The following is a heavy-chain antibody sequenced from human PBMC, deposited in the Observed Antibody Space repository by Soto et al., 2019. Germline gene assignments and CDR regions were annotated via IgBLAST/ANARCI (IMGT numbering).Heavy chain of an antibody. D-gene: IGHD4-17*01. CDR1: GGSFNNYV. CDR2: IIPNYEAA. Sequence: QVQLVQSGAEVRKPGSSVKVSCEASGGSFNNYVISWLRQAPGQGLEWMGGIIPNYEAANYAQKFRGRLTITADNATNTAYMELNSLRPEDTATYYCARYWNAGTLYGAFDIWGQGTTGIVS. CDR3: ARYWNAGTLYGAFDI. J-gene: IGHJ3*02. V-gene: IGHV1-69*06.